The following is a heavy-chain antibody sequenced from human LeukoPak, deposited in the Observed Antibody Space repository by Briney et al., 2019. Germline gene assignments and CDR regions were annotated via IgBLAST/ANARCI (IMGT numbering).Heavy chain of an antibody. V-gene: IGHV1-2*02. D-gene: IGHD4-17*01. CDR1: GYTFTCYY. CDR3: ARPNGDYHNRFDP. Sequence: ASVKVSCKASGYTFTCYYIDWVRLPPGQGLEWMGGINPNSGDTNYAQKFQDRVTLSRDPSISTAYMELTNLRSDDTAVYYCARPNGDYHNRFDPWGQGTLVTVSS. CDR2: INPNSGDT. J-gene: IGHJ5*02.